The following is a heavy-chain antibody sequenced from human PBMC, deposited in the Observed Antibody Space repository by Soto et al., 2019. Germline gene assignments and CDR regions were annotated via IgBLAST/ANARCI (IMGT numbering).Heavy chain of an antibody. V-gene: IGHV4-38-2*02. J-gene: IGHJ6*01. Sequence: PSETLSLTCAVSGYSISSGYYWGWIRQPPGKGLEWIGSIYHSGSTYYNPSLKSRVTISVDTSKNQFSLKLSSVTAADTAVYYCARDGSAGRKLVLYGMEVWGQGTTGSVSS. CDR2: IYHSGST. CDR3: ARDGSAGRKLVLYGMEV. CDR1: GYSISSGYY. D-gene: IGHD6-13*01.